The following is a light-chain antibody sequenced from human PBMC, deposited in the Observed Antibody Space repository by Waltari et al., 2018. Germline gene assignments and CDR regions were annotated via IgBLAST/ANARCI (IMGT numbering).Light chain of an antibody. CDR2: NDN. J-gene: IGLJ3*02. CDR3: AAWDDSLNGQV. V-gene: IGLV1-44*01. CDR1: SSNIGSNT. Sequence: QSVLTQPPSASGTPGQRVTISCAGGSSNIGSNTVNWYQHLPGTAPKLLIYNDNQRPSGVPARFSGSKSGTSASLAISGLQSEDEVDYDCAAWDDSLNGQVFGGGTKLTVL.